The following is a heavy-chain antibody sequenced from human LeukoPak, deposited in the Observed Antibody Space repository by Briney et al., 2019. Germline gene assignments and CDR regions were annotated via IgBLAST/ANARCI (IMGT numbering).Heavy chain of an antibody. J-gene: IGHJ4*02. CDR1: GGSFSGYY. Sequence: SETLSLTCAVYGGSFSGYYWSWIRQPPGKGLEWIGEINHSGSTNYNPSLKSRVTISVDTSKNQFTLKLSSVTAADTAVYYCARDVVAAAGTWDYWGQGTLVTVSS. CDR2: INHSGST. D-gene: IGHD6-13*01. V-gene: IGHV4-34*01. CDR3: ARDVVAAAGTWDY.